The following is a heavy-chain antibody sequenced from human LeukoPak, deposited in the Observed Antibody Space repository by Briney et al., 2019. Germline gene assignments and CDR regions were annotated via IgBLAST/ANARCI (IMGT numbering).Heavy chain of an antibody. J-gene: IGHJ4*02. V-gene: IGHV3-23*01. CDR2: TSGDEDST. CDR1: GLTLKNFA. Sequence: GGSLRLSCAASGLTLKNFAMSWVRQAPGKGLEWLAVTSGDEDSTHYADSVRGHFVISTDNSKHTSFLHMNSLRAEDTAVYYCTIDLVTGLSSGWHFGYWGQGTLVTVSS. D-gene: IGHD6-19*01. CDR3: TIDLVTGLSSGWHFGY.